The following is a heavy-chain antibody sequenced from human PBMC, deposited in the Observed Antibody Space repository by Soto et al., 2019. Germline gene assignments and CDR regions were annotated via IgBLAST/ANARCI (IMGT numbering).Heavy chain of an antibody. Sequence: QVQLVESGGGVVQPGRSLRLSCAASGFTFSSYGMHWVRQAPGKGLEWVAVIWYDGSNKYYADSVKGQFTISSDNSKNTLYLQRNSLRAEDTAVYYCARDTQQLERRGLYYYGMDVWGQGTTVTVSS. V-gene: IGHV3-33*01. J-gene: IGHJ6*02. D-gene: IGHD6-13*01. CDR3: ARDTQQLERRGLYYYGMDV. CDR1: GFTFSSYG. CDR2: IWYDGSNK.